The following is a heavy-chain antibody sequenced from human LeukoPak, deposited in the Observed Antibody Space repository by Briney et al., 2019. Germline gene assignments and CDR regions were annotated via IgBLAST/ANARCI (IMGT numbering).Heavy chain of an antibody. D-gene: IGHD6-6*01. V-gene: IGHV3-48*01. CDR1: GFTFRSYS. CDR2: ISSSSSTI. CDR3: ARDQVSSSSGHAFDI. Sequence: GGSLRLSCAASGFTFRSYSMNWVRRAPGKGLEWVSYISSSSSTIYYADSVKGRFTISRDNAKNSLYLQMNSLRAEDTAVYYCARDQVSSSSGHAFDIWGQGTMVTVSS. J-gene: IGHJ3*02.